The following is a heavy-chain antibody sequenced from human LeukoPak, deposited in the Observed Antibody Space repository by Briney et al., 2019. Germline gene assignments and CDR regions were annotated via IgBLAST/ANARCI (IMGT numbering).Heavy chain of an antibody. Sequence: GGSLRLSCAASGFTFSSYGMNWVRQAPGKGLEWVSSISSSSSYIYYADSVKGRFTISRDNAKNSLYLQMNSLRAEDTAVYYCARDLLGGLGYCSGGSCYSPGDDAFDIWGQGTMVTVSS. V-gene: IGHV3-21*01. D-gene: IGHD2-15*01. J-gene: IGHJ3*02. CDR1: GFTFSSYG. CDR2: ISSSSSYI. CDR3: ARDLLGGLGYCSGGSCYSPGDDAFDI.